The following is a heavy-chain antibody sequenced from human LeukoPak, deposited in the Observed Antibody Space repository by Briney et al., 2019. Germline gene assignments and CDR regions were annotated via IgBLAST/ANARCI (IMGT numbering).Heavy chain of an antibody. Sequence: GASVKVSCKASGLTFTSSAVQWVRQARGHRLEWIGWIVVGSGNTNYAQKFQERVTITRDMSTSTVYIELGSLTSEDTAVYYCARAGGSYSFDYWGQGTLVTVSS. J-gene: IGHJ4*02. CDR3: ARAGGSYSFDY. D-gene: IGHD1-26*01. CDR1: GLTFTSSA. CDR2: IVVGSGNT. V-gene: IGHV1-58*01.